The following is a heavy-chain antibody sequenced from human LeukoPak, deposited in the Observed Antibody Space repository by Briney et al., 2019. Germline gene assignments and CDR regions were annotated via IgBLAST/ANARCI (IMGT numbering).Heavy chain of an antibody. J-gene: IGHJ6*02. V-gene: IGHV1-18*01. D-gene: IGHD4-17*01. CDR3: ARTGTTHYFYYAMDV. CDR1: GYTFFNYG. Sequence: ASVKVSCKASGYTFFNYGIGWVRQAPGQGLQWMAWISAYNGNTNYAQLFQDRVTMTTDTSTSTAYMELRSLRSDDTAVYYCARTGTTHYFYYAMDVWGQGTTVTVSS. CDR2: ISAYNGNT.